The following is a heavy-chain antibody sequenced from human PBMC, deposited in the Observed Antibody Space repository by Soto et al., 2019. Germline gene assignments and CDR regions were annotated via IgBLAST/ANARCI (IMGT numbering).Heavy chain of an antibody. CDR3: AREENCSDGICYSEYFQR. J-gene: IGHJ1*01. Sequence: ASVKVSCKASGYIFTAYSMHWVRQAPGQGLEWMGVVNPSGGSTNYAQKFQGRITMTRDTSTSTIYMDLSSLTSEDTAVYYCAREENCSDGICYSEYFQRWGQGTLVTVSS. CDR1: GYIFTAYS. CDR2: VNPSGGST. V-gene: IGHV1-46*01. D-gene: IGHD2-15*01.